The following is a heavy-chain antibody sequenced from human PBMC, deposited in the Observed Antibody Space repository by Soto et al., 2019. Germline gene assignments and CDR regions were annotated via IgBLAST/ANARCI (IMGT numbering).Heavy chain of an antibody. V-gene: IGHV4-31*03. J-gene: IGHJ4*02. D-gene: IGHD2-15*01. Sequence: SETLSLTCTVSGGSISSGGYYWSWIRQHPGKGLELIGYIYYSGSTYYNPSLKSRVTISVDTSKNQFSLKLSSVTAADTAVYYCARRYGGNFDYWGQGTLVTVSS. CDR3: ARRYGGNFDY. CDR1: GGSISSGGYY. CDR2: IYYSGST.